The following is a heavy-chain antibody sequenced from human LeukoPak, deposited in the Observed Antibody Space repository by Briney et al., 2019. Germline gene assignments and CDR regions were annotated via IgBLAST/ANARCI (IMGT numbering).Heavy chain of an antibody. CDR2: IIPIFGTA. D-gene: IGHD3-10*01. CDR3: ARSTSDYYGSSLRFDY. CDR1: GGTFSSYA. V-gene: IGHV1-69*05. J-gene: IGHJ4*02. Sequence: ASVKVSCKASGGTFSSYAISWVRQAPGQGLEWMGRIIPIFGTANYAQKFQGRVTITTDESTSTAYMELSSLRSEDTAVYYCARSTSDYYGSSLRFDYWGQGTLVTVSS.